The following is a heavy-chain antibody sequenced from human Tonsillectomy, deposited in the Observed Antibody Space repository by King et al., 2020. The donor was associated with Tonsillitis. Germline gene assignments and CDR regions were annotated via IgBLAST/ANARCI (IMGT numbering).Heavy chain of an antibody. Sequence: VQLVESGGGLVQPGGSLRLSCAASGFTFSSYEMNWVRQAPGKGLEWVSYISSSGSTIYYADSVKGRFTISRDNAKNSLYLQMNSLRAEDTAVYYCASLAPYYYDSSGYYSDYWGQGTLVTVSS. V-gene: IGHV3-48*03. CDR1: GFTFSSYE. D-gene: IGHD3-22*01. J-gene: IGHJ4*02. CDR3: ASLAPYYYDSSGYYSDY. CDR2: ISSSGSTI.